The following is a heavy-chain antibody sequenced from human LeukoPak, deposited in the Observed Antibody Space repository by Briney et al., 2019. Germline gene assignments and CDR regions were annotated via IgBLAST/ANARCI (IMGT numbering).Heavy chain of an antibody. CDR3: ARKLSGYAPFDC. CDR1: GFTFSNYW. D-gene: IGHD5-12*01. J-gene: IGHJ4*02. V-gene: IGHV3-23*01. Sequence: GGSLRLSCGASGFTFSNYWMSWVRQAPGRGLTWVSGISGSGGSTYYADSVKGRFTISRDNPRSTLYLQMSSLRAEDTAVYYCARKLSGYAPFDCWGQGTLVTVSS. CDR2: ISGSGGST.